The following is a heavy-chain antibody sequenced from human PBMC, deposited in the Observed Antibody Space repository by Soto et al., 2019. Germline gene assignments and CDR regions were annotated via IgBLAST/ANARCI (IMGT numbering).Heavy chain of an antibody. CDR2: IIPIFGTT. CDR1: GDIFSGYS. V-gene: IGHV1-69*14. CDR3: ARDLGSGYDPGDY. Sequence: QVQLVQSGAEVKKPGSSVKVSCKTSGDIFSGYSISWVRQAPGQGLEWMGGIIPIFGTTNYAQRFHGRVTIPADKSTSTVYMELYSLKSEATAVYYCARDLGSGYDPGDYWGQGTLVTVSS. J-gene: IGHJ4*02. D-gene: IGHD5-12*01.